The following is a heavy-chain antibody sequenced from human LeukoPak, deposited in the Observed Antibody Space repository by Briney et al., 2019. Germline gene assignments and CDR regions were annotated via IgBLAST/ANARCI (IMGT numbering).Heavy chain of an antibody. CDR3: ARNQQLGGHSYYYYGMDV. CDR1: GFTFNTYA. J-gene: IGHJ6*02. V-gene: IGHV3-23*01. CDR2: ITGSGGNT. Sequence: GGSLRLSCAASGFTFNTYAMSWVRQTPGKGLEWVSAITGSGGNTYYADSVKGRFTISRDNSKNILYLQMNSLRAEDTAVYYCARNQQLGGHSYYYYGMDVWGQGTTVTVSS. D-gene: IGHD3-16*01.